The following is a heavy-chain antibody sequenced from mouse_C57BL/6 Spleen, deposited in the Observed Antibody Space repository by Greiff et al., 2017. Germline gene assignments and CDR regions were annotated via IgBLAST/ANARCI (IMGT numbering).Heavy chain of an antibody. J-gene: IGHJ2*01. Sequence: QVQLQQPGAELVRPGSSVKLSCKASGYTFTSYWMDWVKQRPGQGLEWIGNIYPSDSETHYNQKFKDKATLTVDKSSSTAYMHLSSLTSEDSAVYYCARDYYGSSYFDYWGQGTTLTVSS. V-gene: IGHV1-61*01. CDR2: IYPSDSET. D-gene: IGHD1-1*01. CDR3: ARDYYGSSYFDY. CDR1: GYTFTSYW.